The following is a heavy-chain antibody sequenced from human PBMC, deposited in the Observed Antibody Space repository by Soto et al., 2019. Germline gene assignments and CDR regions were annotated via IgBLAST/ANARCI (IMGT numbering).Heavy chain of an antibody. CDR3: ARRPSYISNWYCFDI. V-gene: IGHV1-2*02. J-gene: IGHJ4*02. Sequence: ASVKVSCKASGYTFINYYMHWVCQAPGQGFEWMGRISPKRGGTNYAQKFQGRVSMTWDTSLKTAYMELSSLVSEDTAVYYCARRPSYISNWYCFDIWGQGTQVTVSS. CDR2: ISPKRGGT. D-gene: IGHD1-20*01. CDR1: GYTFINYY.